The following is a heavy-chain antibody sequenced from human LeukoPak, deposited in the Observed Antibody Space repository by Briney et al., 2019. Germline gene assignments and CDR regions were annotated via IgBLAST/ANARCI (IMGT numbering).Heavy chain of an antibody. CDR3: ARASIVVVPAAEYNWFDP. CDR2: IYYSGST. Sequence: SETLSLTCTVSGGSISSYHWSWLRQPPGKGLEWIGYIYYSGSTNYNPSLKSRVTISVDTSKNQFSLKLSSVTAADTAVYYCARASIVVVPAAEYNWFDPWGQGTLVTVSS. J-gene: IGHJ5*02. V-gene: IGHV4-59*01. CDR1: GGSISSYH. D-gene: IGHD2-2*01.